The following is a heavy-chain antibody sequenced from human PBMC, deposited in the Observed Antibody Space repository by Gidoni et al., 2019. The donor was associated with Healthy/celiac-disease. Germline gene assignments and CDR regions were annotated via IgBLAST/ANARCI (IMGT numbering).Heavy chain of an antibody. CDR2: ISAYNGNT. Sequence: QVQLVQSGAEVKKPGASVKVSCKASGYTFTSYGISWVRQAPGQGLEWMGWISAYNGNTNYAQKLQGRVTMTTDTSTSTAYMELRSLRSDDTAVYYCARVCITVREYYDFWSGYYTGSWFDPWGQGTLVTVSS. V-gene: IGHV1-18*01. CDR1: GYTFTSYG. CDR3: ARVCITVREYYDFWSGYYTGSWFDP. D-gene: IGHD3-3*01. J-gene: IGHJ5*02.